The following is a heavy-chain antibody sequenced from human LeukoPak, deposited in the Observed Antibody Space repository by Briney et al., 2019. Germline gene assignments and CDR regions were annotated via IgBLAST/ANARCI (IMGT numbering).Heavy chain of an antibody. Sequence: SETLSLTRAVYGGSFSDYHWSWIRQAPGKGLEWIGEVNHSGTTKYIPSLKSRVTISGDTSKNQFSLKLGSLTAADTAVYYCARDVVVGCTSCPQKDYYYYYMDVWGKGTTVTVSS. CDR3: ARDVVVGCTSCPQKDYYYYYMDV. CDR1: GGSFSDYH. D-gene: IGHD2-2*01. CDR2: VNHSGTT. V-gene: IGHV4-34*01. J-gene: IGHJ6*03.